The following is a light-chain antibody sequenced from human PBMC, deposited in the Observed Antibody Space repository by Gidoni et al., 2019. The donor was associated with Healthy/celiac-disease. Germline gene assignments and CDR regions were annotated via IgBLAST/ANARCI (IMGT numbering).Light chain of an antibody. CDR3: QQSYSTPLT. Sequence: DIQMIQSPSSLSASVGARVTITCRASQSISSYLNWYQQKPGQAPKLLIYAASSLQSGVPSRVSGSGSGTDFTLTISSLQPEDFATYYCQQSYSTPLTFXGXTKVEIK. J-gene: IGKJ4*01. V-gene: IGKV1-39*01. CDR2: AAS. CDR1: QSISSY.